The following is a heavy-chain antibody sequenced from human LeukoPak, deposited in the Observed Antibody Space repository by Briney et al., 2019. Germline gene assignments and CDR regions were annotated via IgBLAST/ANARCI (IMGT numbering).Heavy chain of an antibody. V-gene: IGHV3-20*04. D-gene: IGHD3-3*01. CDR3: ARKSRRPYYDFWSGYSLDY. CDR1: GFTFDDYG. J-gene: IGHJ4*02. Sequence: GGSLRLSCAASGFTFDDYGMSWVRQAPGKGLEWVSGTNWNGGSTGYADSVKGRFTISRDNAKNSLYLQMNSLRAEDTALYYCARKSRRPYYDFWSGYSLDYWGQGTLVTVSS. CDR2: TNWNGGST.